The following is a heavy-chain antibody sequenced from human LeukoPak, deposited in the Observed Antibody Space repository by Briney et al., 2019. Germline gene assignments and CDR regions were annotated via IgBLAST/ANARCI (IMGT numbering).Heavy chain of an antibody. Sequence: GGSLRLSCAASGFTFKNYRMNWVRQAPGKGLEWVSCIGGNGSSTYYGDSVKGRFIVSRDNAKNSLYLQMNSLRADDTAVYHCAKGGRRHYGDYVAFWGQGTLVTVSS. J-gene: IGHJ4*02. V-gene: IGHV3-21*04. CDR3: AKGGRRHYGDYVAF. D-gene: IGHD4-17*01. CDR1: GFTFKNYR. CDR2: IGGNGSST.